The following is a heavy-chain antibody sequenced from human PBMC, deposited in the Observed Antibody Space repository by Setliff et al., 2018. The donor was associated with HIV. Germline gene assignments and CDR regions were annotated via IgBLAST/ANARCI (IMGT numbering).Heavy chain of an antibody. CDR1: GHTFNSFY. J-gene: IGHJ4*02. CDR2: INPSGGNTD. Sequence: ASVKVSCKTSGHTFNSFYLHWVRQAPGQGLEWMAMINPSGGNTDHYAQRFQGRLSMTRDTSTGTVYLELSSLTSEDLAVYYCARSPYCTGGSCNSRRSIDSWGQGALVTVS. V-gene: IGHV1-46*02. CDR3: ARSPYCTGGSCNSRRSIDS. D-gene: IGHD2-15*01.